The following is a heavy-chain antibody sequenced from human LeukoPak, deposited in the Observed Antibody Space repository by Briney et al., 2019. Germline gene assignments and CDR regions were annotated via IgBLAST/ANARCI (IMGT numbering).Heavy chain of an antibody. Sequence: GASVKVSCKASGYTFTSYGISWVRQAPGQGLEWMGWISAYNGNTNYAQKLQGRVTMTTDTSTRTAYMELRSLRSDDTAVYYCARGGSAIHYYYYMDVWGKGTTVTVSS. CDR2: ISAYNGNT. V-gene: IGHV1-18*01. D-gene: IGHD2-15*01. CDR1: GYTFTSYG. J-gene: IGHJ6*03. CDR3: ARGGSAIHYYYYMDV.